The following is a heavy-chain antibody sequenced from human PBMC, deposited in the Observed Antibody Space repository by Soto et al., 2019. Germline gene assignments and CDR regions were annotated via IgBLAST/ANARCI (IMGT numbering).Heavy chain of an antibody. D-gene: IGHD3-22*01. V-gene: IGHV3-30-3*01. CDR2: ISYDGSNK. CDR3: ARVVYYYETSGPPGY. J-gene: IGHJ4*02. Sequence: PXGSLRLSCASSGFTFSSYAMHWVRQAPGKGLEWVAVISYDGSNKYYADSVKGRFTISRDNSKNTLYLQMNSLRAEDTAVYYCARVVYYYETSGPPGYWGQGTLVIVSS. CDR1: GFTFSSYA.